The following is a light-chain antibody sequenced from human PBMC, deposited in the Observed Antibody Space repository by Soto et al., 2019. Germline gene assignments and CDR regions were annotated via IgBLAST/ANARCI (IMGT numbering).Light chain of an antibody. V-gene: IGKV3-15*01. J-gene: IGKJ1*01. CDR1: QSVSSN. CDR3: QRYDDWPRT. CDR2: GAS. Sequence: ILMTQSPATLSVSQGERATLSCRASQSVSSNLAWYQQKPGQGPRLLIYGASTRATGIPARFSGSGSGTEFTHTISSLQSEDFAVYFCQRYDDWPRTFGQGTKV.